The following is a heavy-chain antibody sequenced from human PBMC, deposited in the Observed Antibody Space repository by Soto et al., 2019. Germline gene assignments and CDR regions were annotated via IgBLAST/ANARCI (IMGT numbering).Heavy chain of an antibody. CDR2: ISYDGSNK. D-gene: IGHD6-19*01. CDR1: GFTFSSYA. Sequence: GGSLRLSCAASGFTFSSYAMHWVRQAPGKGLEWVAVISYDGSNKYYADSVKGRFTISRDNSKNTLYLQMNSLRAEETAVYYCARVAQQWLVGAFDIWCQGTMITVSS. V-gene: IGHV3-30-3*01. CDR3: ARVAQQWLVGAFDI. J-gene: IGHJ3*02.